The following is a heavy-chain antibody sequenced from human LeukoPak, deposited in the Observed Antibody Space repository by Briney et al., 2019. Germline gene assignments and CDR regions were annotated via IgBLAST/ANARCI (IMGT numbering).Heavy chain of an antibody. CDR1: GGSISSYY. CDR3: ARLPGQQLWFDP. J-gene: IGHJ5*02. V-gene: IGHV4-59*08. D-gene: IGHD6-13*01. CDR2: IYYSGST. Sequence: SGTLSLTCTVSGGSISSYYWSWIRQPPGKGLEWIGYIYYSGSTNYNPSLKSRVTISVDASKNQFSLKLSSVTAADTAVYYCARLPGQQLWFDPWGQGTLVTVSS.